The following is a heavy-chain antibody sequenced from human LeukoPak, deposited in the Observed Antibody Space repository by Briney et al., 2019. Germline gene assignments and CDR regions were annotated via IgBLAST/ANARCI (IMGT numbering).Heavy chain of an antibody. Sequence: PGALSLTCAVYGGSFSGYYWSWIRQPPGKGLEWVGEINQNGSNNYNPCLKRRATIPVETSKHQSPLNLSSATAEDTAVYYCARGAKDYDLWGRGTLVTVSS. J-gene: IGHJ2*01. V-gene: IGHV4-34*01. CDR2: INQNGSN. CDR3: ARGAKDYDL. CDR1: GGSFSGYY.